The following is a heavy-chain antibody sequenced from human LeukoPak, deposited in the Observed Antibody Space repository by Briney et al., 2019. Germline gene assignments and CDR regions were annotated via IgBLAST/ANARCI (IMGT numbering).Heavy chain of an antibody. CDR1: GYSFTSYW. Sequence: GESLKISCKGSGYSFTSYWIGWVRQMPGKGLEYMGIIFPGDSKIGYSPSFQGQVTISVDKSISTAYLQWTSLRASDTAMYYCARVLMVRGVSDAFDIWGQGTMVTVSS. CDR2: IFPGDSKI. CDR3: ARVLMVRGVSDAFDI. J-gene: IGHJ3*02. V-gene: IGHV5-51*01. D-gene: IGHD3-10*01.